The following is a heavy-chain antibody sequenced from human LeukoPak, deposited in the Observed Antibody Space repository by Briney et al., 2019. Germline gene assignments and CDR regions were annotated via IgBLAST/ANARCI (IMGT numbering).Heavy chain of an antibody. CDR2: FYYSGRT. CDR1: GGSISTSNYY. D-gene: IGHD3-10*01. Sequence: SETLSLTCTVSGGSISTSNYYWGWIRQPPGKGLEWIGAFYYSGRTYYNPPLKSRAIISVDTSKNQFSLKLKSVTAADTAVYYCARYHYGSGSLYYYYYYMDVWGKGTTVTVSS. CDR3: ARYHYGSGSLYYYYYYMDV. J-gene: IGHJ6*03. V-gene: IGHV4-39*07.